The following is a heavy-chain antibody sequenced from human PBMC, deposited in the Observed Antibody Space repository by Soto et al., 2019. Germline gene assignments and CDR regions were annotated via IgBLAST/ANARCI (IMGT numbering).Heavy chain of an antibody. CDR1: GFTFSSYS. D-gene: IGHD2-2*01. V-gene: IGHV3-48*01. CDR3: ARYRRGYQLLLDY. CDR2: ISSSSSTI. Sequence: GGSLRLSCAASGFTFSSYSMNWVRQAPGKGLEWVSYISSSSSTIYYADSVKGRFTISRDNAKNSLYLQMNSLRAEDTAVYYCARYRRGYQLLLDYWGQGTLVTVSS. J-gene: IGHJ4*02.